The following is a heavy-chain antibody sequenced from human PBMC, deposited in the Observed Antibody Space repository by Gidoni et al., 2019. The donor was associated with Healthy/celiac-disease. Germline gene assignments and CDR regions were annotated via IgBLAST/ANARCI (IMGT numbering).Heavy chain of an antibody. CDR2: IKSKTDGGTT. CDR1: GFTFSNAW. J-gene: IGHJ3*02. Sequence: EVQLVESGGGLLKPGGSLRLSCAASGFTFSNAWMSWVRQAPGKGLAWVGRIKSKTDGGTTDYAAPVKGRFTISRDDSKNTLYLQMNSLKTEDTAVYYCTTDSGRWGSDAFDIWGQGTMVTVSS. V-gene: IGHV3-15*01. D-gene: IGHD3-16*01. CDR3: TTDSGRWGSDAFDI.